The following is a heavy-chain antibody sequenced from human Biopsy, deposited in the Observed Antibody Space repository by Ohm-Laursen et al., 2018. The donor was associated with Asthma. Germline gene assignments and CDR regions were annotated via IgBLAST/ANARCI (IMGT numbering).Heavy chain of an antibody. V-gene: IGHV1-69*13. Sequence: SVKASCKASGDSFSNYAISWVRQAPGKGLEWMGGLIPVLGTPDHAQMFEGRVTITADESTSTAYMELSSLSSEDTAVYYCARGYSGSDRIVYYYSGLEVWGQGTTVTVSS. CDR3: ARGYSGSDRIVYYYSGLEV. D-gene: IGHD5-12*01. J-gene: IGHJ6*02. CDR1: GDSFSNYA. CDR2: LIPVLGTP.